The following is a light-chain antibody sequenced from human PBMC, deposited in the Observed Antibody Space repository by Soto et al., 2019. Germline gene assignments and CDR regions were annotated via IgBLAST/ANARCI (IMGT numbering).Light chain of an antibody. V-gene: IGKV3D-20*02. Sequence: EIVLTQSPGTLSLSPGERATLSCRTSQSVSSNYLAWYQQKPGQAPRLLIYGASSRATGIPDRFSGSGSGTDFTLTISRLESEDSAVYYCQQRSDWPSITFGQGTRLEIK. J-gene: IGKJ5*01. CDR3: QQRSDWPSIT. CDR1: QSVSSNY. CDR2: GAS.